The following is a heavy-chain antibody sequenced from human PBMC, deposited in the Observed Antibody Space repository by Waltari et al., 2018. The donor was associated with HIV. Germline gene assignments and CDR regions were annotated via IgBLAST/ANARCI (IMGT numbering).Heavy chain of an antibody. CDR2: ISYDGSNK. J-gene: IGHJ4*02. CDR3: ARDQGDYFDY. V-gene: IGHV3-30-3*01. Sequence: QVQLVESGGGVVQPGRSLRLSCAASGFTFSRYAMPWVRQAPGKGLEWVAVISYDGSNKYYADSVKGRFTISRDNSKNTLYLQMNSLRAEDTAVYYCARDQGDYFDYWGQGTLVTVSS. CDR1: GFTFSRYA. D-gene: IGHD3-16*01.